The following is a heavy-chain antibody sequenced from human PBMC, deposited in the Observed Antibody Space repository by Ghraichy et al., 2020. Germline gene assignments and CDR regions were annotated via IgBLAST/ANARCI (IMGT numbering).Heavy chain of an antibody. Sequence: GGSLRLSCAAFGFTFSSYSMNWVRQAPGKGLEWVSSISSSSSYIYYADSVKGRFTISRDNAKNSLYLQMNSLRAEDTAVYYCARDAGYCSGGSCPNWFDPWGQGTLVTVSS. CDR2: ISSSSSYI. CDR3: ARDAGYCSGGSCPNWFDP. J-gene: IGHJ5*02. V-gene: IGHV3-21*01. CDR1: GFTFSSYS. D-gene: IGHD2-15*01.